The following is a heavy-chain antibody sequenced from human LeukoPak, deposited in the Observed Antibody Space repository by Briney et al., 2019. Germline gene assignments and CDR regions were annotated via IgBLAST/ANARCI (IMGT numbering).Heavy chain of an antibody. CDR2: ISSSSSYI. J-gene: IGHJ5*02. CDR3: ARDPSTYYYDCSGYYNCFDP. D-gene: IGHD3-22*01. CDR1: GFTFSSYS. V-gene: IGHV3-21*01. Sequence: PGGSLRLSCAASGFTFSSYSMNWVRQAPGKGLEWVSSISSSSSYIYYADSVKGRFTISRDNAKNSLYLQMNSLRAEDTAVYYCARDPSTYYYDCSGYYNCFDPWGQGTLVTVSS.